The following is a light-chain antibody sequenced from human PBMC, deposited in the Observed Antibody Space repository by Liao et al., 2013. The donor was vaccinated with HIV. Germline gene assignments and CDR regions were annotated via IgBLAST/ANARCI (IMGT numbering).Light chain of an antibody. CDR3: QAWDSSTNWV. CDR1: KLGDKY. CDR2: QDD. J-gene: IGLJ3*02. V-gene: IGLV3-1*01. Sequence: SYDLTQPPSVSVSPGQTATITCSGDKLGDKYVCWYQQKAGQSPVLVIYQDDKRPSGIPERFSGSNSGNTATLTINGTQAMDEADYYCQAWDSSTNWVFGGGTKLTVL.